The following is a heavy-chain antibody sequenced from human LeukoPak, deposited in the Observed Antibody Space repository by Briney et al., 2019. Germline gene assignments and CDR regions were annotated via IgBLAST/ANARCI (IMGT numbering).Heavy chain of an antibody. Sequence: SETLSLTCTVSGGSISSYYWSWIRQPPGKGLEWIGYIYYSGSTNYNPSLKSRVTISVDTSKNQLSLKLSSVTAADTAVYYCARVYSSNYYGSNWFDPWGQGTLVTVSS. CDR3: ARVYSSNYYGSNWFDP. D-gene: IGHD6-13*01. V-gene: IGHV4-59*08. CDR2: IYYSGST. CDR1: GGSISSYY. J-gene: IGHJ5*02.